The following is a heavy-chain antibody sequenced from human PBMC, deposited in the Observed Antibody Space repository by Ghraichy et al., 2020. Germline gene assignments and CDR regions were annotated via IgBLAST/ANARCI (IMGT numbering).Heavy chain of an antibody. CDR3: ARAWMVTGAEFGY. V-gene: IGHV3-21*01. J-gene: IGHJ4*02. Sequence: GGERRLSCAASGFTFSSYSMNWVRQAPGKGLEWVSSISSSSSYIYYADSVKGRFTISRDNAKNSLYLQMNSLRAEDTAVYYCARAWMVTGAEFGYWGQGTLVTVSS. CDR2: ISSSSSYI. CDR1: GFTFSSYS. D-gene: IGHD5-18*01.